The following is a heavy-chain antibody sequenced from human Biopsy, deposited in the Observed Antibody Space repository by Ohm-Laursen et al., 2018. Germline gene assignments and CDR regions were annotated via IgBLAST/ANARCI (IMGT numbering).Heavy chain of an antibody. CDR3: ARGSNDFGGLYFPR. CDR1: GGSFTGHY. Sequence: SQTLSLTCIVSGGSFTGHYWSWIRQPPGKGLEWIGHISYTGYTSYTASLKSRVTISVDTSRNHFSLRLSSLTAADTAVYYCARGSNDFGGLYFPRWGQGTLLTVSS. J-gene: IGHJ4*02. D-gene: IGHD4-23*01. V-gene: IGHV4-59*11. CDR2: ISYTGYT.